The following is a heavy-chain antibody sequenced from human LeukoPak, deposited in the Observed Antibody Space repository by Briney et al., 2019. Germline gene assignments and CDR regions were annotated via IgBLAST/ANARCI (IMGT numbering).Heavy chain of an antibody. CDR2: IYTSGST. CDR1: GGSISSGSYF. D-gene: IGHD3-10*01. Sequence: SETLSLTCTVSGGSISSGSYFWSWIRRPAGKGLEWIGRIYTSGSTNYNPSLKSRVTISVDTSKNQFSLKLSSVTAADTAVYYCARLSGRDYYFDYWGQGTLVTVS. V-gene: IGHV4-61*02. J-gene: IGHJ4*02. CDR3: ARLSGRDYYFDY.